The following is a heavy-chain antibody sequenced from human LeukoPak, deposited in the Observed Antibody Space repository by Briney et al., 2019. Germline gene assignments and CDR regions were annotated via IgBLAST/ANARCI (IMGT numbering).Heavy chain of an antibody. D-gene: IGHD6-19*01. Sequence: GGSLRLSCAASGFTFSSYAMSWVRQAPGKGLEWVSAISGSGGSTYYADSVKGRFTISRDNSKNTLYLQMNGLRAEDTAVYYCANLPPGIAVAGTARDYWGQGALVTVSS. V-gene: IGHV3-23*01. CDR1: GFTFSSYA. CDR2: ISGSGGST. CDR3: ANLPPGIAVAGTARDY. J-gene: IGHJ4*02.